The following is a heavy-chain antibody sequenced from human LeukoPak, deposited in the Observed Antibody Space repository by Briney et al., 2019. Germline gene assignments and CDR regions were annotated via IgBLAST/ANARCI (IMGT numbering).Heavy chain of an antibody. V-gene: IGHV4-61*09. CDR1: GGSISSGSYY. CDR3: ARGKRPAAAAADP. Sequence: SETLSLTCTVSGGSISSGSYYWSWIRQPAGKGLEWIGHIYTSGSTNYNPSLKSRVTISVDTSKNQFSLKLSSVTAADTAVHYCARGKRPAAAAADPWGQGTLVTVSS. CDR2: IYTSGST. J-gene: IGHJ5*02. D-gene: IGHD6-13*01.